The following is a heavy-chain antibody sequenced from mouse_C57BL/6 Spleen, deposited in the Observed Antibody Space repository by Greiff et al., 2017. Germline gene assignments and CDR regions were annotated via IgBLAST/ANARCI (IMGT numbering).Heavy chain of an antibody. V-gene: IGHV1-15*01. CDR1: GYTFTDYE. CDR2: IDPETGGT. D-gene: IGHD1-1*01. J-gene: IGHJ3*01. Sequence: QVQLQQSGAELVRPGASVTLSCKASGYTFTDYEMHWVKQTPVHGLEWIGAIDPETGGTAYNQKFKGKATLTADKSSSTAYMELRSLTSEDSAVYYCARTQPRLLLGFSYWGHGALGTASA. CDR3: ARTQPRLLLGFSY.